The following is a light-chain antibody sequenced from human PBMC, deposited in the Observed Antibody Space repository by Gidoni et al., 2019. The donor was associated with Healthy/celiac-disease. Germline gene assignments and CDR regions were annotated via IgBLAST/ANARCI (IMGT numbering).Light chain of an antibody. Sequence: QSALPQPASVSGSPGQSITISCTGTSSDVGSYNLVAWYQQHPGKAPKLMIYEGSNRPSGVSNRFSGSKSGNTASLTISGLQAEDDADYYCCSYAGSSTFVVFGGGTKLTVL. CDR1: SSDVGSYNL. CDR3: CSYAGSSTFVV. V-gene: IGLV2-23*03. CDR2: EGS. J-gene: IGLJ2*01.